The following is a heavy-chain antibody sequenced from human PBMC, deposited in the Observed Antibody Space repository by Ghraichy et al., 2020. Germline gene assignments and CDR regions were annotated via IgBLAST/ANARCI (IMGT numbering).Heavy chain of an antibody. CDR2: IYYSGST. Sequence: SETLSLTCTVSGGSISSYYWSWIRQPPGKGLEWIGYIYYSGSTNYNPSLKSRVTISVDTSKNQFSLKLSSVTAADTAVYYCARVVIRREQLPYFDYWGQGTLVTVSS. J-gene: IGHJ4*02. CDR1: GGSISSYY. CDR3: ARVVIRREQLPYFDY. D-gene: IGHD6-13*01. V-gene: IGHV4-59*01.